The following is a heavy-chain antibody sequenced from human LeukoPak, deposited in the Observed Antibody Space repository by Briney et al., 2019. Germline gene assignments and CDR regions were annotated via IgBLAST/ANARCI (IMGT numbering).Heavy chain of an antibody. CDR1: GGSINNYY. J-gene: IGHJ4*02. CDR2: INHSGST. Sequence: SETLSLTCAVSGGSINNYYWSWIRQPPGKGLEWIGEINHSGSTNYNPSLKSRVTISVDTSKNQFSLKLSSVTAADTAVYYCARYYYDNSGYFLDYWGQGTLVTVSS. D-gene: IGHD3-22*01. CDR3: ARYYYDNSGYFLDY. V-gene: IGHV4-34*01.